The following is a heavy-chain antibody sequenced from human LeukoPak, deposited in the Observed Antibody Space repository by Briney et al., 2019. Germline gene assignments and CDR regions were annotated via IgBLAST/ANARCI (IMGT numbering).Heavy chain of an antibody. Sequence: SETLSLTCTVSGGSISSYYWSWIRQPPGKGLEWIGYIYYSGSTNYNPSLKSRVTISVDTSKNQFSLKLSSVTAADTAVYYCARVAHYYYDSSGYPYWGQGTLVTVSS. D-gene: IGHD3-22*01. CDR3: ARVAHYYYDSSGYPY. CDR1: GGSISSYY. V-gene: IGHV4-59*08. CDR2: IYYSGST. J-gene: IGHJ4*02.